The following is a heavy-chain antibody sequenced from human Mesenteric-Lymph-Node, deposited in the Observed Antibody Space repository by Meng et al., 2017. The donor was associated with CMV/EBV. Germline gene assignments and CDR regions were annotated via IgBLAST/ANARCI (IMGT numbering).Heavy chain of an antibody. V-gene: IGHV4-31*02. D-gene: IGHD3-10*01. CDR3: ARATYGSGSYSDY. CDR2: IYYSGST. J-gene: IGHJ4*02. Sequence: VSGGSIRSGGYYWSWIRQHPGKGLEWIGYIYYSGSTYYNPSLKSRVTISVDTSKNQFSLKLSSVTAADTAVYYCARATYGSGSYSDYWGQGTLVTVSS. CDR1: GGSIRSGGYY.